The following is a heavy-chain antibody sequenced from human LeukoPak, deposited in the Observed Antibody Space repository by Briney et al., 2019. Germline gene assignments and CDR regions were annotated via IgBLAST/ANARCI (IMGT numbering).Heavy chain of an antibody. CDR3: ARAPPSGYYSGGFFHH. D-gene: IGHD3-3*01. V-gene: IGHV3-11*01. CDR2: ISSSGSTI. Sequence: GGSLRLSCAPSGFSFGDYYMSWIRQAPGKGLEWLSYISSSGSTIYYADSVKGRFTMSRDNAKDSLYLQMNSLRVDDTAVYYCARAPPSGYYSGGFFHHWGQGTLVTVSS. CDR1: GFSFGDYY. J-gene: IGHJ1*01.